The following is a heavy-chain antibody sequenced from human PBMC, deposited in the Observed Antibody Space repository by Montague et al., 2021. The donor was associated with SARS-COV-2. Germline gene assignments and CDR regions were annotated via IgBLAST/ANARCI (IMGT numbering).Heavy chain of an antibody. CDR2: INHSGYT. J-gene: IGHJ4*02. CDR1: GASSSNYY. D-gene: IGHD5-12*01. CDR3: ASAPRYSFGFWAY. Sequence: SETLSLTCDVYGASSSNYYWSWIRQSPGKDLEWFGEINHSGYTDYNPSLESRLTISLDSSKKQFSLKMTSVTAADTAIYYCASAPRYSFGFWAYWGQGTLVSVSS. V-gene: IGHV4-34*01.